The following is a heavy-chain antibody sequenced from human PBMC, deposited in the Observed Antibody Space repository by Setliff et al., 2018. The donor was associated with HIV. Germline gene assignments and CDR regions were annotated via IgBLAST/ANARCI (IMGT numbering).Heavy chain of an antibody. CDR2: VSYTGTT. D-gene: IGHD2-2*01. CDR3: ARQSTTSRDFDS. CDR1: YATLSTADYY. J-gene: IGHJ4*02. Sequence: PSETLSLTCTASYATLSTADYYWTWIRQPPGKGLERIGFVSYTGTTRYSPSLRSRISISIDASKNKFSLQLSSVTAADTAVYYCARQSTTSRDFDSWGQGTLVTVSS. V-gene: IGHV4-30-4*01.